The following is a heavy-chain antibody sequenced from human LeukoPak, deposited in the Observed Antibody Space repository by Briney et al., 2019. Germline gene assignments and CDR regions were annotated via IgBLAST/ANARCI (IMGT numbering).Heavy chain of an antibody. CDR3: AKDGRWDS. CDR1: GFSFNTYA. D-gene: IGHD4-23*01. V-gene: IGHV3-23*01. CDR2: ISGSGSGSTT. Sequence: GGSLRLSCAASGFSFNTYAMNWVRQAAGKGLEWVSTISGSGSGSTTHYADSVKGRFTISRDNSKKILYLQMNSLRAEDTAMYYWAKDGRWDSWGQGILVTVSS. J-gene: IGHJ4*02.